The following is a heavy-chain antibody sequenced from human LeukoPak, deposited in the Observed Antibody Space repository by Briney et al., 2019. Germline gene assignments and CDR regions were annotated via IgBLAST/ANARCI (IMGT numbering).Heavy chain of an antibody. D-gene: IGHD3-22*01. Sequence: EASVKVSCKASGYTFTSYGISWVRQAPGQGLEWMGWISAYNGNTDYAQKLQGRVTMTTDTSTSTAYMELRSLRSDDTAVYYCARRITMIVGGINGYFDYWGQGTLVTVSS. V-gene: IGHV1-18*01. J-gene: IGHJ4*02. CDR2: ISAYNGNT. CDR1: GYTFTSYG. CDR3: ARRITMIVGGINGYFDY.